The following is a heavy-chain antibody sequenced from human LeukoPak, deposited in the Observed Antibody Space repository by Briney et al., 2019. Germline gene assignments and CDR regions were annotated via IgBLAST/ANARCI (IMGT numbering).Heavy chain of an antibody. J-gene: IGHJ3*02. CDR1: GYTFTSYG. V-gene: IGHV1-18*01. CDR3: ARQAPNDAFDI. Sequence: ASVKVSCKASGYTFTSYGISWVRQAPGQGLEWMGVSNPGGGATTYAQKLQGRVTMTTDTSTSTAYMELRSLRSDDTAVYYCARQAPNDAFDIWGQGTMVTVSS. CDR2: SNPGGGAT.